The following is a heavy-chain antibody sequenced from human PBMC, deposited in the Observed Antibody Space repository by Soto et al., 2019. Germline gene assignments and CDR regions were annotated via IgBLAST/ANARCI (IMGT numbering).Heavy chain of an antibody. CDR3: AKNTFRGYGMDV. J-gene: IGHJ6*02. Sequence: QVQLVESGGGVVQPGRSLRLSCAPSGFTFSSYDMHWVRQAPGKGLEWVAIIWYDGSNKYYADSVKGGFTISRDNSKNTLYLQMNSLRVEDTAVYYCAKNTFRGYGMDVWGQGTAVTVSS. CDR1: GFTFSSYD. V-gene: IGHV3-33*06. CDR2: IWYDGSNK. D-gene: IGHD1-26*01.